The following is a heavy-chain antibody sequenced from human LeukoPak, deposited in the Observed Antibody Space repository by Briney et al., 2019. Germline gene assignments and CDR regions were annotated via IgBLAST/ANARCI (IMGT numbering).Heavy chain of an antibody. CDR2: ISGSGGTT. Sequence: GGSLRLSCAASGFTFNSYAMTWVRQAPGKGLEWVSSISGSGGTTYYADSVKGRFTISRDNSKNTLYLQMNSLRAEDTAIYYCAKDRTRAAAGNQIDYWGQGTLVTVSS. CDR3: AKDRTRAAAGNQIDY. J-gene: IGHJ4*02. D-gene: IGHD6-13*01. CDR1: GFTFNSYA. V-gene: IGHV3-23*01.